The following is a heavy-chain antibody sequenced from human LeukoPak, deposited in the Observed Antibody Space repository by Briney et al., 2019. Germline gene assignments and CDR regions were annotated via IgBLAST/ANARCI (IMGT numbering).Heavy chain of an antibody. CDR2: IRYDGSNK. Sequence: GGSLRLSCAASGFTFSSYGMHWVRQAPGKGLEWVAFIRYDGSNKYYADSVKGRFTISRDNAKNSLYLQMNSLRAEDTAVYYCARGGVGALDYWGQGTLVTVSS. CDR1: GFTFSSYG. CDR3: ARGGVGALDY. V-gene: IGHV3-30*02. D-gene: IGHD1-26*01. J-gene: IGHJ4*02.